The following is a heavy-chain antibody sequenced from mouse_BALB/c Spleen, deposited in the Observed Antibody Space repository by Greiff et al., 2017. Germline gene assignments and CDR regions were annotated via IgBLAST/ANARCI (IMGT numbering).Heavy chain of an antibody. Sequence: QGQLQQSGPGLVAPSQSLSITCTVSGFSLTGYGVNWVRQPPGKGLEWLGMIWGDGSTDYNSALKSRLSISKDNSKSQVFLKMNSLQTDDTARYYCARDLPMITTYYYAMDYWGQGTSVTVSS. J-gene: IGHJ4*01. CDR1: GFSLTGYG. V-gene: IGHV2-6-7*01. CDR3: ARDLPMITTYYYAMDY. D-gene: IGHD2-4*01. CDR2: IWGDGST.